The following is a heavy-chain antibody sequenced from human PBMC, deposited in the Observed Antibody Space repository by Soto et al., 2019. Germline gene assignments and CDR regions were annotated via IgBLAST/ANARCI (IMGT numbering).Heavy chain of an antibody. CDR2: ISAGNGNT. Sequence: ASVKVSCKASGYTFTSYAMHWVRQAPGQRLEWMGWISAGNGNTKYSQKFQGRVTITRDTSASTAYMELSSLRSEDTAVYYCARISGIVGASYFDYRGQGTLVTVSS. CDR1: GYTFTSYA. V-gene: IGHV1-3*01. D-gene: IGHD1-26*01. CDR3: ARISGIVGASYFDY. J-gene: IGHJ4*02.